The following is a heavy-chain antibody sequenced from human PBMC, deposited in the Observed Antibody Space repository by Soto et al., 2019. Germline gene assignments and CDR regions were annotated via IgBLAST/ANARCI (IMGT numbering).Heavy chain of an antibody. J-gene: IGHJ3*02. CDR2: IWYDGSNK. CDR1: GFTFISYA. CDR3: ARDSVVVITTSNAFDI. Sequence: GGFLRLSCTASGFTFISYAMHWVRQAPGKGLEWVAVIWYDGSNKYYADSVKGRFTISRNNSKNTLYLQMNSLRAEDTAVYYCARDSVVVITTSNAFDIWGQGTMVTISS. D-gene: IGHD3-22*01. V-gene: IGHV3-33*01.